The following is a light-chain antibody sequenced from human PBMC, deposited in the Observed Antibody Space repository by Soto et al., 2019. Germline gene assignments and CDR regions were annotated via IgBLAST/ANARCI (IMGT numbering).Light chain of an antibody. CDR3: QQSYTTPRT. V-gene: IGKV1-39*01. CDR1: QNINIY. J-gene: IGKJ1*01. Sequence: IQLTQSPSSLSASLGDRVTSTCRASQNINIYLAWYQQKPGKAPKLLIFAASSLQSGVPSRFSGSGSGTHFTLTVSSLQPEDFATYYCQQSYTTPRTFGQGTKVDIK. CDR2: AAS.